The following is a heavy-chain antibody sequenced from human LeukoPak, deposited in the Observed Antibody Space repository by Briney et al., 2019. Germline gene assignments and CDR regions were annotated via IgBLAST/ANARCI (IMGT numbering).Heavy chain of an antibody. D-gene: IGHD1-14*01. J-gene: IGHJ6*03. CDR3: ARDHRPEIQYYYMDV. CDR2: LLYDGNTK. V-gene: IGHV3-33*01. Sequence: GGSLRLSCAASGFSLSNYGMHWVRQAPGKGLEWVAALLYDGNTKHYADSVKGRFTISRDISKNTFYLQMNSLTAEDTAVYYCARDHRPEIQYYYMDVWGKGTTVGLSS. CDR1: GFSLSNYG.